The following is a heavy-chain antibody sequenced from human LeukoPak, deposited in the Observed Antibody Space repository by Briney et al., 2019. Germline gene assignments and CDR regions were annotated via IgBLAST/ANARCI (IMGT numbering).Heavy chain of an antibody. V-gene: IGHV3-48*01. Sequence: SGGSLRLSCAASGFTFSSYSMNWVRQAPGKGLEWVSYISGSSSAIYYADSVKGRFTISRDNSKNTLYLQMNSLRAEDTAVYYCAKDWVVATIGGYFQHWGQGTLVTVSS. CDR1: GFTFSSYS. CDR3: AKDWVVATIGGYFQH. J-gene: IGHJ1*01. D-gene: IGHD5-12*01. CDR2: ISGSSSAI.